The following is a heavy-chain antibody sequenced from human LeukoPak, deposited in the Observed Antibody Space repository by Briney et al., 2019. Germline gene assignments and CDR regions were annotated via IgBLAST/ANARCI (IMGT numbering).Heavy chain of an antibody. Sequence: GGSLRLSCAASGFTFSSYRMNWVRPAPGKGLEWVSSISSRSSYIYYADSLKGRFTISRDNAKNSLYLQMNSLRAEDTAVYYCARGGVVPATGRENYYYYGMDVWGQGTTVTVSS. V-gene: IGHV3-21*01. CDR2: ISSRSSYI. CDR1: GFTFSSYR. D-gene: IGHD2-2*01. CDR3: ARGGVVPATGRENYYYYGMDV. J-gene: IGHJ6*02.